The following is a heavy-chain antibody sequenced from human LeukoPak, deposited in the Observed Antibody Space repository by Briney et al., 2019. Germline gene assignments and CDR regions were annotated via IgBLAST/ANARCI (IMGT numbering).Heavy chain of an antibody. D-gene: IGHD3-9*01. J-gene: IGHJ5*02. CDR1: GGPISSSSYY. CDR3: ARLTGYSSESWFDP. CDR2: IYYSGST. Sequence: PSETLSLTCTVSGGPISSSSYYWGWIRQPPGKGLEWIGSIYYSGSTYYNPSLKSRVTISIDTSKNQFSLKLSSVTAADTAVYYCARLTGYSSESWFDPWGQGTLVTVSS. V-gene: IGHV4-39*07.